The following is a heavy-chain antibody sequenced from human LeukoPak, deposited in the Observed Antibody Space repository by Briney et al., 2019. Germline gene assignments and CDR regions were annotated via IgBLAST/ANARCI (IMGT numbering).Heavy chain of an antibody. CDR2: ISSTSSTI. D-gene: IGHD6-19*01. CDR3: ARDGQWLD. CDR1: RFTFSYYG. J-gene: IGHJ4*02. Sequence: GGSLRLSCAASRFTFSYYGMYWVRQAPGRGLEWVSYISSTSSTIYYADSVKGRFTISRDNAKNSLYLQMNSLRVEDTAVYYCARDGQWLDWGQGTLVTVSS. V-gene: IGHV3-48*01.